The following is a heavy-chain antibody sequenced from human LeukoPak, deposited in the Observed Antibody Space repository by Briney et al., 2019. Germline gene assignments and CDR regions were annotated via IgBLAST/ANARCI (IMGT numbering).Heavy chain of an antibody. J-gene: IGHJ4*02. CDR2: ISAYNGNT. CDR3: ARADIVVVPAAPHFDY. Sequence: ASVKASCKASGYTFTSYGISWVRQAPGQGLEWMGWISAYNGNTNYAQKLQGRVTMTTDTSTSTAYMELRSLRSDDTAVYYCARADIVVVPAAPHFDYWGQGTLVTVSS. V-gene: IGHV1-18*01. D-gene: IGHD2-2*01. CDR1: GYTFTSYG.